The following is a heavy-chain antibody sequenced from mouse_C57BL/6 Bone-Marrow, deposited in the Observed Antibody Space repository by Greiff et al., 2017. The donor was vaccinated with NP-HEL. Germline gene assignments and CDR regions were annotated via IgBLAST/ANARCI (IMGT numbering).Heavy chain of an antibody. D-gene: IGHD2-5*01. Sequence: QVQLQQPGAELVRPGSSVKLSCKASGYTFTSYWMDWVKQRPGQGLEWIGNIYPSDSETHYNQKFKDKATLTVDKSSSTAYMQLSSLTSEDSAVYYWARSSNYPYYAMDYWGQGTSVTVSS. CDR3: ARSSNYPYYAMDY. CDR1: GYTFTSYW. V-gene: IGHV1-61*01. CDR2: IYPSDSET. J-gene: IGHJ4*01.